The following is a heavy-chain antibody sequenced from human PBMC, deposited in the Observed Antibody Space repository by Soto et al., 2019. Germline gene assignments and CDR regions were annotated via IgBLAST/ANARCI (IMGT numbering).Heavy chain of an antibody. Sequence: QVQLQESGPGLVKPSQTLSLTCTVSGGSISSGGYYWSWIRQHPGKGLEWIGYIYYSGSIYYNPSLTSRVSISVDTSKNQFSLKLSSVTAADTAVYYCARGGDYYHSSGYYSTWGQGTLVTVSS. CDR3: ARGGDYYHSSGYYST. CDR2: IYYSGSI. D-gene: IGHD3-22*01. CDR1: GGSISSGGYY. V-gene: IGHV4-31*03. J-gene: IGHJ5*02.